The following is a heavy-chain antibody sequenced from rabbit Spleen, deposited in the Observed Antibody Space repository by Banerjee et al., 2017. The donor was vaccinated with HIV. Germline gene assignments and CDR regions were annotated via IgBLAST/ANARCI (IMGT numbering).Heavy chain of an antibody. V-gene: IGHV1S40*01. CDR2: ICGDSRGST. CDR1: GVSFSSNYY. J-gene: IGHJ4*01. D-gene: IGHD8-1*01. Sequence: QSLEESGGDLVKPGASLTLTCTASGVSFSSNYYMCWVRQAPGKGLEWIACICGDSRGSTYYASWAKGRVTISKTSSTTVTLQMTSLTAADTATYFCARGYDGGSDYINLWGPGTLVTVS. CDR3: ARGYDGGSDYINL.